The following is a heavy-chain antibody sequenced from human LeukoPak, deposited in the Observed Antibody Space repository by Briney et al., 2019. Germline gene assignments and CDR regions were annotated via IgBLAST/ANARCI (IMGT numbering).Heavy chain of an antibody. CDR1: GGSISSYY. D-gene: IGHD3-3*01. CDR3: ARAPASYYDFWSGYSYYYYYMDV. CDR2: IYCSGST. V-gene: IGHV4-59*13. Sequence: SETLSLTCTVSGGSISSYYWSWMRQPRGKGLVWIGYIYCSGSTNYNPSLKSRVTISVDTSKNQFSLKLSSVTAADTAVYYCARAPASYYDFWSGYSYYYYYMDVWGKGTTVTVSS. J-gene: IGHJ6*03.